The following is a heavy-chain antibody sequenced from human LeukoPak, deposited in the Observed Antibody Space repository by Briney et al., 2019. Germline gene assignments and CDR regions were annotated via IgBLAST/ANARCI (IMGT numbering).Heavy chain of an antibody. CDR1: GFTFSSYG. CDR2: ISGSGGST. D-gene: IGHD5-24*01. CDR3: TTPSGIRLQLYYYYMDV. Sequence: GGSLRLSCAASGFTFSSYGMSWVRQAPGKGLEWVSGISGSGGSTYYADSVKGRFTISRDNSKNTLYLQMNSLRAEDTAVYYCTTPSGIRLQLYYYYMDVWGKGTTVTISS. J-gene: IGHJ6*03. V-gene: IGHV3-23*01.